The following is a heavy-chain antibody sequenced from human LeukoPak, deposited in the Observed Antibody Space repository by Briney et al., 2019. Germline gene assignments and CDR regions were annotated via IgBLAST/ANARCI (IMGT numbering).Heavy chain of an antibody. J-gene: IGHJ3*02. D-gene: IGHD4-17*01. CDR1: GDTFSSNSAA. CDR2: TYYRSEWYN. V-gene: IGHV6-1*01. Sequence: SQTLSLTCAISGDTFSSNSAAWNWIRQSPSRGLEWLGRTYYRSEWYNDSAVSVKSRITINPDTSKNQFSLQLNSVTPEDTAVYYCARGPGLRMGAFDIWGQGTVVSVSS. CDR3: ARGPGLRMGAFDI.